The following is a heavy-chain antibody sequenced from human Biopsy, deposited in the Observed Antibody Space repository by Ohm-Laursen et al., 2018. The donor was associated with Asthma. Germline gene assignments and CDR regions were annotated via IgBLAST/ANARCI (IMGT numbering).Heavy chain of an antibody. V-gene: IGHV3-48*02. CDR2: ISSSSSTI. CDR1: GFTFSSYS. Sequence: GSLRLSCTASGFTFSSYSMNWVRQAPGKGLEWVSYISSSSSTIYYADSVKGRFTISRDNAKNSLYLRMNSLRDEDTAVYYCARFKRGYSYGYAGVFDYWGQGTLVTVSS. J-gene: IGHJ4*02. CDR3: ARFKRGYSYGYAGVFDY. D-gene: IGHD5-18*01.